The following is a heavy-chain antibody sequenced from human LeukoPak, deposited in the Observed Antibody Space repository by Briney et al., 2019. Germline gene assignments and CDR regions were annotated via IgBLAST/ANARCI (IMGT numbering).Heavy chain of an antibody. D-gene: IGHD6-19*01. CDR2: ITDSGAFT. J-gene: IGHJ3*02. CDR1: GFTFTSFS. CDR3: ARDRLAAVGGWYFAFDI. V-gene: IGHV3-23*01. Sequence: GGLLRLSCAASGFTFTSFSMGWVRQTPGMGLEWVSAITDSGAFTDYADSVKGRFTISRDNSKNTLYLQMSSLRAEDTAVYYCARDRLAAVGGWYFAFDIWGQGTMVTVSS.